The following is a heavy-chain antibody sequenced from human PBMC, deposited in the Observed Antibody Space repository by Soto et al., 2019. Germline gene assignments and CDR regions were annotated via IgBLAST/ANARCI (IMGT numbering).Heavy chain of an antibody. CDR1: GFTSSHYG. CDR2: ISYDGSNK. Sequence: QVQLVESGGCVVQPGRSLRLSCAASGFTSSHYGIHWVRQAPGKGLEWLAVISYDGSNKHYADSVKGRFTVSRDNSKNTLYLQMNSLRAEDTAVYFCARYSGKYQGPIDYWGQGTLVTVSS. J-gene: IGHJ4*02. V-gene: IGHV3-30*03. D-gene: IGHD1-26*01. CDR3: ARYSGKYQGPIDY.